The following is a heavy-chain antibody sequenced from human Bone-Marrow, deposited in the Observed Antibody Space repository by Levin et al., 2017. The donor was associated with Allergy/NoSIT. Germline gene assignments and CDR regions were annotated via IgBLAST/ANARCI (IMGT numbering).Heavy chain of an antibody. CDR1: GFTFSSYG. V-gene: IGHV3-30*18. Sequence: PGESLKISCAASGFTFSSYGMHWVRQAPGKGLEWVAVISYDGSNKYYADSVKGRFTISRDNSKNTLYLQMNSLRAEDTAVYYCAKDRYYYGSGSPDPWGQGTLVTVSS. J-gene: IGHJ5*02. D-gene: IGHD3-10*01. CDR2: ISYDGSNK. CDR3: AKDRYYYGSGSPDP.